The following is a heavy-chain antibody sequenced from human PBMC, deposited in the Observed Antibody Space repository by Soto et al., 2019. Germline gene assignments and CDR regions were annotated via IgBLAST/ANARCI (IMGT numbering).Heavy chain of an antibody. CDR2: ISYDGSNK. CDR3: AKDIEGDYGDYGHYYGMDV. Sequence: GGSLRLSCAASGFTFSSYGMHWVRQAPGKGLEWVAVISYDGSNKYYADSVKGRFTISRDNSKNTLYLQMNSLRAEDTAVYYCAKDIEGDYGDYGHYYGMDVWGQGTTVTVS. D-gene: IGHD4-17*01. CDR1: GFTFSSYG. J-gene: IGHJ6*02. V-gene: IGHV3-30*18.